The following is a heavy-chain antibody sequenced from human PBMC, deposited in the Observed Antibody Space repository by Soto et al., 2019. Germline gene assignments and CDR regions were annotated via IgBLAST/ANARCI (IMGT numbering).Heavy chain of an antibody. Sequence: EVQLEESGGGLVQPGGSLRLSCVASGFTFSDYRMSWVRRAPGKGPEWVANIKQDGSEKNYMDSVKGRFSISRDNTKNSLFLQMNSLGADDTAVYHCARAGGYDFWSLFDPWGQGTLVTVSS. CDR2: IKQDGSEK. J-gene: IGHJ5*02. CDR1: GFTFSDYR. CDR3: ARAGGYDFWSLFDP. D-gene: IGHD3-3*01. V-gene: IGHV3-7*04.